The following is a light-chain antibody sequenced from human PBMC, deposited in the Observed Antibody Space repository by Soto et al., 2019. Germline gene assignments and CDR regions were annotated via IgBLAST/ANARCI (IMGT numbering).Light chain of an antibody. CDR2: GNS. V-gene: IGLV1-40*01. J-gene: IGLJ2*01. Sequence: QSVLTQPPSVSGAPGQRVTISCTGSSSNIGAGYDVHWYQQLPGTAPKLLIYGNSNRPSGVPDRFSGSKSGTSASLAITGLQAEDEADYYCQSYDSSLSGSVFGEGTTLTVL. CDR3: QSYDSSLSGSV. CDR1: SSNIGAGYD.